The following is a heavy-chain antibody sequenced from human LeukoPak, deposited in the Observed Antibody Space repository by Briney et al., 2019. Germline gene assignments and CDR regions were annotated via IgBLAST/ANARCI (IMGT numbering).Heavy chain of an antibody. Sequence: ASVTVSCKASGYTFSDYYIHWVRQAPGLGLEWMGWINPNSGGTNYAQEFQGRVTMTRDTSISTAYMELNRLRSDDTAVYYCARDLLDCSSTSCYVLDYWGQGTQVTVSS. CDR2: INPNSGGT. CDR3: ARDLLDCSSTSCYVLDY. D-gene: IGHD2-2*01. J-gene: IGHJ4*02. V-gene: IGHV1-2*02. CDR1: GYTFSDYY.